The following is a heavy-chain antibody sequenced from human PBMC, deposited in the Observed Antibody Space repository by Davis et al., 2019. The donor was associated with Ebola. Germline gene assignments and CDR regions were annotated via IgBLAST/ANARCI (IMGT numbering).Heavy chain of an antibody. CDR2: IYHTGYT. J-gene: IGHJ4*02. Sequence: GSLRLSCTVSGASVTDYFWSWIRQPPGKALEFIGYIYHTGYTMYNPSLSSRLTISVDTSKNDFSLTLTSVTAEDTAVYYCARGRALHDSGGNSGFDFWGQGMLVTVSS. CDR1: GASVTDYF. CDR3: ARGRALHDSGGNSGFDF. D-gene: IGHD4-23*01. V-gene: IGHV4-59*02.